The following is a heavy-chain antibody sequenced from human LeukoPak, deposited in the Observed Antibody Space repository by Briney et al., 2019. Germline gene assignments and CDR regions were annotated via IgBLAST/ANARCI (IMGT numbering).Heavy chain of an antibody. CDR2: IIPIFATA. Sequence: GASVKVSCKASGGTFSSYAISWVRQAPGQGLEWMGGIIPIFATANYAQKFQGRVTITADESTSTAYMELSSLRSEDTAVYYCARDELGGDGYNLAAFDIWGQGTMVTVSS. CDR1: GGTFSSYA. J-gene: IGHJ3*02. CDR3: ARDELGGDGYNLAAFDI. V-gene: IGHV1-69*13. D-gene: IGHD5-24*01.